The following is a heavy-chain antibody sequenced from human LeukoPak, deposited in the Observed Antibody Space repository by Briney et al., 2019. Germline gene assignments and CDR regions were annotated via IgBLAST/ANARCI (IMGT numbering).Heavy chain of an antibody. J-gene: IGHJ4*02. D-gene: IGHD6-13*01. V-gene: IGHV1-46*01. CDR1: GYTFTSYY. Sequence: ASVKVSCKASGYTFTSYYMHWVRQAPGQGLEWMGIINPSGGSTSYAQKFQGRVTMTRDTSTSTVYMELSSLRSEDTAVYYCAREFKGIAAAGTFTPSDYWGQGTLVTVSS. CDR2: INPSGGST. CDR3: AREFKGIAAAGTFTPSDY.